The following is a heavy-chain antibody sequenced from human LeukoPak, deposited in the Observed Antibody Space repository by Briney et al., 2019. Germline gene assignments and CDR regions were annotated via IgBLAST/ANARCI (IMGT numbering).Heavy chain of an antibody. Sequence: SETLSLTCAVSGGSISSGGYSWRWIRQPPGKGLEWIGYIYHSGSTYYNPSLKSRVTISVDRSKNQFSLKLSSVTAADTAVYYCASSNSGSYNDAFDIWGQGTMVTVSS. V-gene: IGHV4-30-2*01. CDR1: GGSISSGGYS. D-gene: IGHD1-26*01. CDR3: ASSNSGSYNDAFDI. J-gene: IGHJ3*02. CDR2: IYHSGST.